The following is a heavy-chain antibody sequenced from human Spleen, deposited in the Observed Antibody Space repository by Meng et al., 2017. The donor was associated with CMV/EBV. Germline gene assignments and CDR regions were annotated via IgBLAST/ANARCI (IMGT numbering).Heavy chain of an antibody. CDR2: IYWNGGRT. CDR1: GFTFDDYG. D-gene: IGHD3-3*01. J-gene: IGHJ6*02. V-gene: IGHV3-20*04. Sequence: GESLKISCAASGFTFDDYGMNWVRQVPGKGLEWVARIYWNGGRTSYADSVKGRFTISRDNAKNSLYLQMNSLRAEETALYYCARDHDFWSGQRSMDVWGQGTTVTVSS. CDR3: ARDHDFWSGQRSMDV.